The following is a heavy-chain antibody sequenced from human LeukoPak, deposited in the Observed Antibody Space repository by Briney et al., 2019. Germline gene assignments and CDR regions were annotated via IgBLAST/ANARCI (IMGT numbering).Heavy chain of an antibody. Sequence: PGGSLRLSCAASGFTFSSYEMNWVRQAPGRGLEWVSYISSSGSTIYYADSVKGRFTISRDNSKNTLYLQMNSLRAEDTAVYYCAKLLPISKPNYDYVWGSPDAFDIWGQGTMVTVSS. V-gene: IGHV3-48*03. J-gene: IGHJ3*02. CDR1: GFTFSSYE. D-gene: IGHD3-16*01. CDR2: ISSSGSTI. CDR3: AKLLPISKPNYDYVWGSPDAFDI.